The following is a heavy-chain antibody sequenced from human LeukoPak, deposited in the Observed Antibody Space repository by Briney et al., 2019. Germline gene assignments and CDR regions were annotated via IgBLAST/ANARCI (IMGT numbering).Heavy chain of an antibody. CDR1: GYTFTGNN. CDR3: ARGGGISWFDY. J-gene: IGHJ4*02. CDR2: INPNSGAT. V-gene: IGHV1-2*02. Sequence: ASLKVSCRASGYTFTGNNIHWVRQAPGQGLEWMGWINPNSGATEYAQKFQGRVSMTRDSSLSTAYMELSRLTSDDTAVYYCARGGGISWFDYWGQGTLVTVSS. D-gene: IGHD6-25*01.